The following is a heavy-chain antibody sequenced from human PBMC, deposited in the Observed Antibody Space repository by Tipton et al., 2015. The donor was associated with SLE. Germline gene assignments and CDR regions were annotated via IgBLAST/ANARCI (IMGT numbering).Heavy chain of an antibody. CDR1: GGSISSSPYY. Sequence: LRLSCTVSGGSISSSPYYWAWIRQPPGKGLEWIGSIYYSGSTYYNPSLKSRVTISVDTSKNQFSLKLSSVTAADTAVYYCARVQAYEGFDPWGQGTLVTVSS. CDR3: ARVQAYEGFDP. CDR2: IYYSGST. V-gene: IGHV4-39*07. J-gene: IGHJ5*02. D-gene: IGHD3-16*01.